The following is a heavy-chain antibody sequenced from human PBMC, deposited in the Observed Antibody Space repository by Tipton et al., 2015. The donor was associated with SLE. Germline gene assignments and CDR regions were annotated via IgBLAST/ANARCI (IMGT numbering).Heavy chain of an antibody. CDR3: AKDHSSGILANYFDP. CDR2: ITGSGAST. Sequence: GSLRLSCTASGFTFSTYAMSWVRQAPGRGLEWVSTITGSGASTFYADSVRGRFTISRDNSKNTLYLQMSSLRAEDTALYYCAKDHSSGILANYFDPWGQGTLVTVSS. CDR1: GFTFSTYA. J-gene: IGHJ5*02. V-gene: IGHV3-23*01. D-gene: IGHD6-19*01.